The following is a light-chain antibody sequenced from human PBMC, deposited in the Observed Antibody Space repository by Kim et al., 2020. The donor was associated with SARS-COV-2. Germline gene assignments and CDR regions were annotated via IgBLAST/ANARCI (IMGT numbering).Light chain of an antibody. CDR1: NGASYT. CDR3: QVYDTSSDHVV. V-gene: IGLV3-21*01. CDR2: YDT. J-gene: IGLJ3*02. Sequence: SYELTQPPSVSVAPGETASITCGGSNGASYTVHWYQQKAGQAPILVMYYDTDRPSGIPERFSGSNSGNTATLTIKRVEAGDEADYYCQVYDTSSDHVVFGGGTQLTVL.